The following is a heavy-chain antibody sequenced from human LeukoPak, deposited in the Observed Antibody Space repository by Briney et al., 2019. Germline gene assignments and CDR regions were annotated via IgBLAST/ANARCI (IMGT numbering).Heavy chain of an antibody. D-gene: IGHD1-26*01. Sequence: GGSLRLSCAASGFTFSNAWMSWVRQAPGKGLEWVGRIKSKTDGGTTDYAAPVKGRFTISRDDSKNTLYLQMNSLKTEDTAVYYCTTEASGGLPQFPFDYWGQGTLVTVSS. CDR3: TTEASGGLPQFPFDY. V-gene: IGHV3-15*01. CDR2: IKSKTDGGTT. J-gene: IGHJ4*02. CDR1: GFTFSNAW.